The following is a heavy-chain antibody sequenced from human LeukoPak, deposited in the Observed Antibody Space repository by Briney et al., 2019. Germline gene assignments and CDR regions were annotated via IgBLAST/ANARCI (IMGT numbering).Heavy chain of an antibody. CDR2: ISSSSKII. J-gene: IGHJ4*02. D-gene: IGHD6-13*01. V-gene: IGHV3-48*01. CDR3: ATDPGWKRAAACGDH. CDR1: GFSFSTYG. Sequence: PGGSLRLSCAASGFSFSTYGMIWVRQAPGKGLEWISYISSSSKIIHYADSVKGRFTISRDNAKNSLYLQLSSLRAEDTAVYYCATDPGWKRAAACGDHWGQGTLVIVSS.